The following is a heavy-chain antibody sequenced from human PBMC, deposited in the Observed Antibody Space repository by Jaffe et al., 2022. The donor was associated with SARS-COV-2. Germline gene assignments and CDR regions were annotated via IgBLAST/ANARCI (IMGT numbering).Heavy chain of an antibody. CDR1: GFTFSSYG. CDR2: ISYDANNK. J-gene: IGHJ2*01. Sequence: QLVESGGGVVQPGRSLRLSCAASGFTFSSYGMHWVRQAPGKGLEWVAVISYDANNKYYSDSVKGRFTISRDNSKNTLYLQMNSLRAEDTAVYYCAKVRVEGPKIRDSTVGFDIWGRGTLITVSS. D-gene: IGHD6-13*01. CDR3: AKVRVEGPKIRDSTVGFDI. V-gene: IGHV3-30*18.